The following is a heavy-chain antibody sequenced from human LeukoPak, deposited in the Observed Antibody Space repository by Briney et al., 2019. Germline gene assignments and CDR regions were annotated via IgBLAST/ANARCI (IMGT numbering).Heavy chain of an antibody. V-gene: IGHV3-15*01. CDR3: TTGAYYGDYAEFDY. CDR2: IKSKTDGGTT. D-gene: IGHD4-17*01. Sequence: GGSLRLSWAASGFTFSNAWMSWVRQAPEKGLEWVGRIKSKTDGGTTDYAAPVKGRFTISRDDSKNTLYLQMNSLKTEDTAVYYCTTGAYYGDYAEFDYWGQGTLVTVSS. J-gene: IGHJ4*02. CDR1: GFTFSNAW.